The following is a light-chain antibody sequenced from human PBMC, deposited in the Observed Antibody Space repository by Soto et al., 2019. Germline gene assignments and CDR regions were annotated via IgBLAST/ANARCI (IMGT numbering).Light chain of an antibody. Sequence: QSVLTQPASVSGSPGQSIAISCTGTSSDVGGYDYVSWYQQHPDKAPKLMIYEVTKRPSGVSNRFSSSKSGNTASLTISGLQPEDEADYYCSSHTSGSTRVFGSGTKVTVL. J-gene: IGLJ1*01. V-gene: IGLV2-14*01. CDR2: EVT. CDR3: SSHTSGSTRV. CDR1: SSDVGGYDY.